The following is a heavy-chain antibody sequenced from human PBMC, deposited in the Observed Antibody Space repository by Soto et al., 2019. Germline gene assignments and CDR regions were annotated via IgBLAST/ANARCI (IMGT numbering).Heavy chain of an antibody. CDR1: GFTFSSYS. D-gene: IGHD1-1*01. Sequence: GSLRLSCAASGFTFSSYSMNWVRQAPGKGLEWVSYISSSSSTIYYADSVKGRFTISRDNAKNSLYLQMNSLRAEDTAVYYCARSTNWNLNWCDPWGQGTLVTVSS. CDR2: ISSSSSTI. V-gene: IGHV3-48*01. J-gene: IGHJ5*02. CDR3: ARSTNWNLNWCDP.